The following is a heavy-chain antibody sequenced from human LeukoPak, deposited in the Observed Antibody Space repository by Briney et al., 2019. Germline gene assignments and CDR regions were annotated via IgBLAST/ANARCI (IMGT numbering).Heavy chain of an antibody. V-gene: IGHV3-9*01. CDR1: GFTFDDYA. CDR2: ISWNSGSI. D-gene: IGHD3-10*01. CDR3: AKDMVRGVIRSRGEPYFDY. J-gene: IGHJ4*02. Sequence: GGSLRLSCAASGFTFDDYAMHWVRQAPGKGLEWVSGISWNSGSIGYADSVKGRFTISRDNAKNSLYLQMNSLRAEDTALYYCAKDMVRGVIRSRGEPYFDYWGQGTLVTVSS.